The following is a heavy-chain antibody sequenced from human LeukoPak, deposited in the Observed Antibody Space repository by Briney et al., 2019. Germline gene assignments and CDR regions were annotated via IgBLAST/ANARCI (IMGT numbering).Heavy chain of an antibody. CDR1: DDSIGSYY. CDR3: AGERGEEYSSGWYKTNFFDN. J-gene: IGHJ4*02. Sequence: PSETLSLTCTVSDDSIGSYYWNWIRQPAGKGLEWIGRIYISGTTNYNPALKSRVTMSVDTSRNQFSLNLSSVTAADTAVYYCAGERGEEYSSGWYKTNFFDNWGQGIRVTVSS. CDR2: IYISGTT. V-gene: IGHV4-4*07. D-gene: IGHD6-19*01.